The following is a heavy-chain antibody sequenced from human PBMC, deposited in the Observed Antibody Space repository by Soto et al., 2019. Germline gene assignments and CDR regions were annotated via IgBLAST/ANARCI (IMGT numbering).Heavy chain of an antibody. CDR2: IWYDGSNK. D-gene: IGHD6-19*01. CDR3: ARDGYSSGWYVGGYFQH. J-gene: IGHJ1*01. V-gene: IGHV3-33*01. Sequence: QVQLVESGGGVVQPGRSLRLSCAASGFTFSSYGMHWVRQAPGKGLEWVAVIWYDGSNKYYADSVKGRFTISRDNSKNXXYLQMSSLRAEDTAVYYCARDGYSSGWYVGGYFQHWGQGTLVTVSS. CDR1: GFTFSSYG.